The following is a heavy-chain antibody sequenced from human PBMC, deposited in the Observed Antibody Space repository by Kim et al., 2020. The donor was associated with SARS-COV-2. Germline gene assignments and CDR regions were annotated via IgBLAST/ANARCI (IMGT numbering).Heavy chain of an antibody. D-gene: IGHD3-10*01. Sequence: GGSLRLSCAASGFTFSSYWMSWVRQAPGKGLEWVANIIQDGSEKYYVDSVKGRFTISRDNAKNSLYLQMSSLRAEDPAGYYCAREAYYNSGDYWGQGTLVTVSS. V-gene: IGHV3-7*03. CDR3: AREAYYNSGDY. CDR1: GFTFSSYW. J-gene: IGHJ4*02. CDR2: IIQDGSEK.